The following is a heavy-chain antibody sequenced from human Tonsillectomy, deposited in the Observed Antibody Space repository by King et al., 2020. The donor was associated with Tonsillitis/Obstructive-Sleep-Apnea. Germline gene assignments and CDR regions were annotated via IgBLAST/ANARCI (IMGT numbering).Heavy chain of an antibody. V-gene: IGHV3-21*01. Sequence: VQLVESGGGLVKPGGSLRLSCAASGFTFSSYSMNWVRQAPGKGLEWVSSISSSSSYIYYADSVKGRLPISRDNAKNSLYLQMNSLRAEDTAVYYCASVLGELHTGYFDYWGQGTLVTVSS. CDR1: GFTFSSYS. CDR2: ISSSSSYI. CDR3: ASVLGELHTGYFDY. D-gene: IGHD3-16*01. J-gene: IGHJ4*02.